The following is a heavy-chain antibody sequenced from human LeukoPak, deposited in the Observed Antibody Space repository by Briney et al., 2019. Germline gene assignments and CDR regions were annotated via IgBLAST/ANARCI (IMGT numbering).Heavy chain of an antibody. CDR2: IYYSGST. CDR1: GGSISSGDYY. V-gene: IGHV4-30-4*01. CDR3: ASTRRAAVAGRFDS. Sequence: SQTLSLTCTVSGGSISSGDYYWSWIRQPPGKGLEWIGYIYYSGSTYYNPSLKSRVTMSVDESKNQFSLRVHFVSAADTAVYYCASTRRAAVAGRFDSWGQGTLVTVSS. D-gene: IGHD6-19*01. J-gene: IGHJ4*02.